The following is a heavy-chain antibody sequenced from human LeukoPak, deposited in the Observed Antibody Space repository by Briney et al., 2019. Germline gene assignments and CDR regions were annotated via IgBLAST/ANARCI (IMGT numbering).Heavy chain of an antibody. CDR2: IDHSGST. CDR1: GYSISSGYY. CDR3: ARGGGSSGRPFDI. Sequence: SETLSLTCTVSGYSISSGYYWGWIRQPPGKGLEWIGSIDHSGSTYYDPSLKSRVTISVDTSKNQFSLKLSSVTAADTAVYYCARGGGSSGRPFDIWGQGTMVTVSS. J-gene: IGHJ3*02. D-gene: IGHD3-22*01. V-gene: IGHV4-38-2*02.